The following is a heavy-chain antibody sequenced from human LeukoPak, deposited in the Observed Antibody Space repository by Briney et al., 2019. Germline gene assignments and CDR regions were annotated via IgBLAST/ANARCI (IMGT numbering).Heavy chain of an antibody. D-gene: IGHD5-12*01. J-gene: IGHJ4*02. CDR3: ARHGMRGYSGG. CDR2: INHSGST. CDR1: GGSFSGYY. V-gene: IGHV4-34*01. Sequence: MPSETLSLTCAVYGGSFSGYYWSWIRQPPGKGLEWIGEINHSGSTNYSPSLKSRVTISVDTSKNQFSLKLSSVTAADTAVYYCARHGMRGYSGGWGQGTLVTVSS.